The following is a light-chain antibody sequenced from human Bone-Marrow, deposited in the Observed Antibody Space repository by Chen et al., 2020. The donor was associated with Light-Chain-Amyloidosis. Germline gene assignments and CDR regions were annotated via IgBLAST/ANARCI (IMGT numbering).Light chain of an antibody. V-gene: IGLV3-21*02. CDR2: DDS. Sequence: SYVLTQPSSVSVAPGQTATIACGGNNIGSTSVPWYQQTPGQAPLLVVYDDSDRPSGIPERLAGSNSGNTATLPISRVEAGDEADYYCQVWDRGSDRPVFGGGTKLTVL. J-gene: IGLJ3*02. CDR1: NIGSTS. CDR3: QVWDRGSDRPV.